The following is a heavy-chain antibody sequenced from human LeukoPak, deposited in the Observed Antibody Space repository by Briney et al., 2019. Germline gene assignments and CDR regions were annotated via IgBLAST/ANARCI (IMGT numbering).Heavy chain of an antibody. CDR2: TRNKANSYTT. D-gene: IGHD2-21*02. CDR1: GFTFSDHY. J-gene: IGHJ5*02. Sequence: HPGGSLRLSRAASGFTFSDHYMDWVRQAPGKGLEWVGRTRNKANSYTTEYAASVKGRFTISRDDSKNSLYLQMNSLKTEDTAVYYCARENPRDPAFHNWFDPWGQGTLVTVSS. CDR3: ARENPRDPAFHNWFDP. V-gene: IGHV3-72*01.